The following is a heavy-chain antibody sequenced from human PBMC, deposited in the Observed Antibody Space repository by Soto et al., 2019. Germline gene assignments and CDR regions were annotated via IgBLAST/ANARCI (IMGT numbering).Heavy chain of an antibody. Sequence: ASVKVSCKASGYTFPSYGISWVRQAPGQGLEWMGWSSAYNGKTNYAQKLQGRVTMTTDTSTSTAYMELRRLRADDTAVYCCARGEDWNDPGDAFDIWGQGTMVTVSS. CDR3: ARGEDWNDPGDAFDI. CDR2: SSAYNGKT. D-gene: IGHD1-1*01. CDR1: GYTFPSYG. J-gene: IGHJ3*02. V-gene: IGHV1-18*01.